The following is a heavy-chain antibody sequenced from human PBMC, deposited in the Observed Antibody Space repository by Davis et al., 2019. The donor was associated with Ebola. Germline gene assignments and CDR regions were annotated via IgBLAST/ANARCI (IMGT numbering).Heavy chain of an antibody. D-gene: IGHD2-15*01. J-gene: IGHJ4*02. Sequence: GESLKISCAASGFTFSSYAMSWVRQAPGKGLEWVSAISGSGGSTYYADSVKGRFTISRDNSKNTLYLQMNSLRAEDTAVYYCAKVPRLGSGAPFDYWGQGTLVTVSS. V-gene: IGHV3-23*01. CDR2: ISGSGGST. CDR1: GFTFSSYA. CDR3: AKVPRLGSGAPFDY.